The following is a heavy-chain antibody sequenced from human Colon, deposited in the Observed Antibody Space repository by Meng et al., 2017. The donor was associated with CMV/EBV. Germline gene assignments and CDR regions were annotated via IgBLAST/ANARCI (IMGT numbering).Heavy chain of an antibody. CDR1: GGSFSPYY. V-gene: IGHV4-34*01. J-gene: IGHJ4*02. CDR3: ARGGGTPIRGVLPFDF. CDR2: IDHTGST. D-gene: IGHD3-10*01. Sequence: VQLQQWGAGLLKPSETLSLTCALYGGSFSPYYWSWSRQSPGKGLEWIAEIDHTGSTNYNPSLKSRVTISIDTSNSHFSLNLTSATAADTAVYYCARGGGTPIRGVLPFDFWGQGTLVTVSS.